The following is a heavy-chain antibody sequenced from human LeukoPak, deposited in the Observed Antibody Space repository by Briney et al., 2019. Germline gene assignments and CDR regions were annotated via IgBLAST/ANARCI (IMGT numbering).Heavy chain of an antibody. Sequence: GGSLRLSCAASGFTFTSYGMHWVRQAPGKGLEWVAVISYDGSNKYYADSVKGRFTISRDNSKNTLYLQMNSLRAEDTAVYYCARDEAGSYSPLYYYGMDVWGQGTTVTVSS. CDR1: GFTFTSYG. V-gene: IGHV3-30*19. J-gene: IGHJ6*02. CDR2: ISYDGSNK. D-gene: IGHD1-26*01. CDR3: ARDEAGSYSPLYYYGMDV.